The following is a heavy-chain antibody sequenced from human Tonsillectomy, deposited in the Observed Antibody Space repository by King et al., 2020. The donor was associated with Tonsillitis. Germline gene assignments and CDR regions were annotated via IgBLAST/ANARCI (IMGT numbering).Heavy chain of an antibody. CDR1: GGSISSSSYY. V-gene: IGHV4-39*07. Sequence: LQLQESGPGLVKPSETLSLTCTVSGGSISSSSYYWGWIRQPPGKGLGWIGNIYYSGSTYDNPSLKSRVTISVDTSKNQFSLKLSSVTAADTAVYYCARQLKGQWLVSYYFDCWGRGTLVTVSS. D-gene: IGHD6-19*01. CDR3: ARQLKGQWLVSYYFDC. J-gene: IGHJ4*02. CDR2: IYYSGST.